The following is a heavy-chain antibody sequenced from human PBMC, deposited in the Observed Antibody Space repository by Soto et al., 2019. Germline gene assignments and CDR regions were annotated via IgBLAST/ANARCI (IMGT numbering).Heavy chain of an antibody. V-gene: IGHV4-4*02. CDR2: IYQSGST. CDR3: AKDRLWGSSDRGAPDDFEV. CDR1: GGSISSRNW. Sequence: QVHLQESGPGLVKPSGTLSLTCTVSGGSISSRNWWSWLRQSPTKGLEWIGEIYQSGSTNYNPSLESRVTISVDKSKNQFSLELTSLTAAETAVYYCAKDRLWGSSDRGAPDDFEVWGQGTMVTVS. D-gene: IGHD6-6*01. J-gene: IGHJ3*01.